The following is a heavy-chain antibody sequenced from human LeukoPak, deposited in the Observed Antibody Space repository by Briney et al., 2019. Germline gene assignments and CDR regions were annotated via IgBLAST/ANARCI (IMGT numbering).Heavy chain of an antibody. V-gene: IGHV4-59*12. J-gene: IGHJ4*02. Sequence: SETLSLTCTVSGGSISSYYWSWIRQPPGKGLEWIGYIYYSGSTNYNPSLKSRVTISVDTSKNQFSLKLSSVTAADTAVYYCARVGNEDSFDYWGQGTLVTVSS. D-gene: IGHD3-22*01. CDR3: ARVGNEDSFDY. CDR2: IYYSGST. CDR1: GGSISSYY.